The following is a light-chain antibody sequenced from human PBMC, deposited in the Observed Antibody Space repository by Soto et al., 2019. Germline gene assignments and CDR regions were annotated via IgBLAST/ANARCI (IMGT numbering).Light chain of an antibody. V-gene: IGLV2-14*03. CDR3: SSQASSSTLVV. CDR1: SNDVGGNTY. CDR2: GVN. Sequence: QSALTQPASVSGSPGQSLTISCTGTSNDVGGNTYVSYYQQPPGKAPKLMIYGVNHRPSGVSKRFSGSKSGSTASLTISVLQAEEEADYYCSSQASSSTLVVFGGGTKLTVL. J-gene: IGLJ2*01.